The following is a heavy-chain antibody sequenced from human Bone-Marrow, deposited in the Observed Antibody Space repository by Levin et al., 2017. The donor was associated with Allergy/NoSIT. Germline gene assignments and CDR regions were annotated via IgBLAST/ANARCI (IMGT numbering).Heavy chain of an antibody. CDR3: AGGLGGLIDY. CDR1: GFTFSTYW. CDR2: IKQDGSEE. D-gene: IGHD4-23*01. V-gene: IGHV3-7*01. Sequence: GGSLRLSCAASGFTFSTYWMNWVRQAPGKGLEWVANIKQDGSEEIYVDRVKGRFTISRDNAKNSLYLQVHSLRAEDTAVYYCAGGLGGLIDYWGQGTLVTVSS. J-gene: IGHJ4*02.